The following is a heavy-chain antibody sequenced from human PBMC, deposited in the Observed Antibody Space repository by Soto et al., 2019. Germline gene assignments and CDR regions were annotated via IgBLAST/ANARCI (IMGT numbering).Heavy chain of an antibody. V-gene: IGHV2-26*01. D-gene: IGHD4-17*01. CDR1: GFSLTTGKMG. CDR2: IFSDNER. Sequence: SLPKLANATAALTLTCTVSGFSLTTGKMGVSWIRQPPGKALEWLAHIFSDNERSYSTSLQGRLTISKDTSGSQVVLSMTNVDPVDTATYYCARMNVDSYQFYYAMDVWGQGTTVTVSS. J-gene: IGHJ6*02. CDR3: ARMNVDSYQFYYAMDV.